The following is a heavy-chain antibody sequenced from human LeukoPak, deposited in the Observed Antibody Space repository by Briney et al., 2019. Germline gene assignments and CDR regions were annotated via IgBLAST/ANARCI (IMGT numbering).Heavy chain of an antibody. V-gene: IGHV4-30-4*01. CDR3: ARRDDYFDS. Sequence: SQTLSLTCTVFGDSINDYYWSWIRQPPGKGLEWIGYKYHRGSTSYNPSLEGRVTISLDTYKNQFSLKLQSVTAADTAVYYCARRDDYFDSWGQGTLVTVSS. CDR1: GDSINDYY. D-gene: IGHD5-24*01. J-gene: IGHJ4*02. CDR2: KYHRGST.